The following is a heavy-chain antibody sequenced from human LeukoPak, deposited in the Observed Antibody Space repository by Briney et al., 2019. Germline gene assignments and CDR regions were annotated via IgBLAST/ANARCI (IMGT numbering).Heavy chain of an antibody. D-gene: IGHD1-26*01. V-gene: IGHV3-33*06. CDR2: IWRDGSHR. Sequence: GGSLRLSCAASGFAFNDFAMYWVRQAPGKGLDWVAVIWRDGSHRYYAHSIKRRFTISRDNSKNTLYLQMSSLRAEDTAVYYCAKSSIMFAAGRLGSIDFWGQGTLVTVSS. CDR3: AKSSIMFAAGRLGSIDF. CDR1: GFAFNDFA. J-gene: IGHJ4*02.